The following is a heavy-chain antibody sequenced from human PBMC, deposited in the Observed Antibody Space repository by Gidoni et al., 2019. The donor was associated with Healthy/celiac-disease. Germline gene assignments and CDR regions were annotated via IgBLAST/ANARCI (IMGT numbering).Heavy chain of an antibody. CDR1: GFTFSSYA. J-gene: IGHJ5*02. Sequence: EVQLLESGGGLVQPGGSLRLSCAASGFTFSSYAMSCVRQAPGKGLEWVSAMSGSGGSTYYADSVKGRFTIARDNSKNTLYLQMNSLRAEDTAVYYCAKDPSSSWYGGWFDPWGQGTLVTVSS. CDR2: MSGSGGST. V-gene: IGHV3-23*01. D-gene: IGHD6-13*01. CDR3: AKDPSSSWYGGWFDP.